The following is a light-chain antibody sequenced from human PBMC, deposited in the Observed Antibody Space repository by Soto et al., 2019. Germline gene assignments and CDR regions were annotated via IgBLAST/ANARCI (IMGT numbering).Light chain of an antibody. CDR2: DVS. CDR1: TRDIGGYYF. Sequence: SALTQPAFVSGYPGKSITISSTGTTRDIGGYYFVSWYQQHPGKAPKLMIYDVSNRPSGVSNRFSGFKSGNTASLTISGLQAEDEADYYCSSYRSSNTPFVFGTGTKVTVL. J-gene: IGLJ1*01. CDR3: SSYRSSNTPFV. V-gene: IGLV2-14*01.